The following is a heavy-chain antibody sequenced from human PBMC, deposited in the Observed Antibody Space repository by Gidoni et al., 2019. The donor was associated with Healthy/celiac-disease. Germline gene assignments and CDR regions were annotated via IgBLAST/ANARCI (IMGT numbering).Heavy chain of an antibody. Sequence: EVQLVETGGGLIQPGGSLRLSCSASGFPVRSNYRSWVRQAAGKGLEWVSVIYSGGSTYYADSVKGRFTISRDNAKNTLYLQRNSLRAEDTAVYYCARELRECSSTSCYGAYFQHWGQGTLVTVSS. CDR1: GFPVRSNY. V-gene: IGHV3-53*02. J-gene: IGHJ1*01. D-gene: IGHD2-2*01. CDR2: IYSGGST. CDR3: ARELRECSSTSCYGAYFQH.